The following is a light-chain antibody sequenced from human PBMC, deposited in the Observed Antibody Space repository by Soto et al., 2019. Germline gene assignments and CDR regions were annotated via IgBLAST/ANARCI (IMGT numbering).Light chain of an antibody. J-gene: IGKJ1*01. V-gene: IGKV1-5*03. Sequence: DIQMTQSPSTLSASVGDRVTITCRASQSISSWWAWYQQKPGRAPKLLIYKASSLESGVPSRFSGSGSGTEFTLTISSLQPDDFATYYCQQYNSYSGTFGQGTKVDI. CDR1: QSISSW. CDR3: QQYNSYSGT. CDR2: KAS.